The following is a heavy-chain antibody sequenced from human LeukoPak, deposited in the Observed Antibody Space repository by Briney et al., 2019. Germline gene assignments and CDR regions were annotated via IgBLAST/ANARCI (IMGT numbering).Heavy chain of an antibody. J-gene: IGHJ4*02. CDR3: ASTGYSSGWTGLFGY. Sequence: GALRLFGTASGFGFRDYEMDWVRQVPGKGLEWVSNISSSVTTTYYAGSVKGRFTISRDNVKNSLYLQMNSLRAEDTAVYYCASTGYSSGWTGLFGYWGQGTLVTVSS. V-gene: IGHV3-48*03. D-gene: IGHD6-19*01. CDR2: ISSSVTTT. CDR1: GFGFRDYE.